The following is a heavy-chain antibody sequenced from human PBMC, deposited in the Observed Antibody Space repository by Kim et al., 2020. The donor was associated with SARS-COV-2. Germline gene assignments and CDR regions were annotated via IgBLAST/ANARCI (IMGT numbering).Heavy chain of an antibody. V-gene: IGHV6-1*01. CDR1: GDSVSNNSAT. CDR2: TFYRSEWYS. J-gene: IGHJ4*02. D-gene: IGHD6-19*01. CDR3: ASGWGYPSGWAFDY. Sequence: SQTLSLTCAISGDSVSNNSATWNLIRQSASRGLEWLGRTFYRSEWYSEFAPSVKSRITINADTSKNQLSLQLNSVTPEDTAIYYCASGWGYPSGWAFDYWGQGTLVSVSS.